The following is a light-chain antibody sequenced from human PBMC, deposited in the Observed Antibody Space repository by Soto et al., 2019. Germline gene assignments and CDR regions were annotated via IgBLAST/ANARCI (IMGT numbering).Light chain of an antibody. CDR3: QQLNSFPFI. V-gene: IGKV1-9*01. CDR2: AAS. Sequence: DLQLTQSPSFLSASVGDRVTITCRASQAIDTYLAWYQQKPGKAPKLLIYAASLLQSGVPSRFSGSASGTEFTLTINSLQPEDFASYYCQQLNSFPFIFGQGTRLEL. CDR1: QAIDTY. J-gene: IGKJ5*01.